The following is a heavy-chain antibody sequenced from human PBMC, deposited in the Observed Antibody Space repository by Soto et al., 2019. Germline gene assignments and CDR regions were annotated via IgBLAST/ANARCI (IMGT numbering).Heavy chain of an antibody. Sequence: QVQLVQSGAEVKKPGASVKVSCKASGYTFTSYGISWVRQAPGQGLEWMGWISAYNGNTNYAQKLQGRVTLTTDTPTSKAYMELRSRRSDDTAVYYCARESSSSCHDYWGQGTLVTVSS. CDR3: ARESSSSCHDY. CDR1: GYTFTSYG. V-gene: IGHV1-18*01. CDR2: ISAYNGNT. D-gene: IGHD6-13*01. J-gene: IGHJ4*02.